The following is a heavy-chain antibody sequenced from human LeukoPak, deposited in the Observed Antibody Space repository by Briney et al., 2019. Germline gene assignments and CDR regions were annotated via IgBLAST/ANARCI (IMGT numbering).Heavy chain of an antibody. Sequence: GGSLRLSCAASGFSFTYSWMAWVRQTPEKGLEWVANIKQDGSEKYYLDSVKGRFTISRDNAKNSLYLQLNSLRVEDTAVYYCARDYYRSLDYWGQGTLATVSS. V-gene: IGHV3-7*01. J-gene: IGHJ4*02. D-gene: IGHD3-22*01. CDR1: GFSFTYSW. CDR2: IKQDGSEK. CDR3: ARDYYRSLDY.